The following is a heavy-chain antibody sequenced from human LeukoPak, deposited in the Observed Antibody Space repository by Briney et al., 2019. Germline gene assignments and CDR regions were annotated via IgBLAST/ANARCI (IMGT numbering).Heavy chain of an antibody. CDR3: ARVVGYCSGGSCEYYGMDV. Sequence: SQTLSLTCTVSGGSISSGSYYWSWIRQPAGKGLEWIGRIYTSESTNYNPSLKSRVTISVDTSKNQFSLKLSSVTAADTAVYYCARVVGYCSGGSCEYYGMDVWGQGTTVTVSS. J-gene: IGHJ6*02. CDR2: IYTSEST. D-gene: IGHD2-15*01. V-gene: IGHV4-61*02. CDR1: GGSISSGSYY.